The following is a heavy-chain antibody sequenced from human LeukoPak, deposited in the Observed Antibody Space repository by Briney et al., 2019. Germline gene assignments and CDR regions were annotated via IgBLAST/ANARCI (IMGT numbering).Heavy chain of an antibody. CDR2: ISGSSIYR. D-gene: IGHD2-2*01. J-gene: IGHJ4*02. CDR1: GFTFSSSG. Sequence: GGTLRLSCTASGFTFSSSGMDWVRQAPGKGLEWVSSISGSSIYRYYADPVRGRFNISRDNAKNSLYLHMNSLSAEDTAVYCCVRERDCGRTSCVAYYFDLWGQGALVTVSS. CDR3: VRERDCGRTSCVAYYFDL. V-gene: IGHV3-21*01.